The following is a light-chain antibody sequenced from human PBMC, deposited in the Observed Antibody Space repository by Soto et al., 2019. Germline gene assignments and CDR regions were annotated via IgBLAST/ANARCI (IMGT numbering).Light chain of an antibody. CDR2: DAS. J-gene: IGKJ1*01. V-gene: IGKV3-11*01. CDR1: QRISNSY. Sequence: EIVLTQSPGTLSLSPGERATLSCRASQRISNSYLAWYQQKPGQAPRLLIYDASTRATGIPARFSGSGSGTDFTLTITSLEPEDFAVYYCQQRSNWPPTFGQGTKVDIK. CDR3: QQRSNWPPT.